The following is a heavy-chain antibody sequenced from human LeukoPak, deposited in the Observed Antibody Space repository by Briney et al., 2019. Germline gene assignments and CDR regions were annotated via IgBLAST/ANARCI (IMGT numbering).Heavy chain of an antibody. D-gene: IGHD3-9*01. CDR1: GFTFSTYA. Sequence: GRSLRLSCAASGFTFSTYAMHWVRQAPGEGLQWVAVISFDGSIENYADSVKGRFTISRDNSKNTLYLQMNSLRGEDTAVYYCARDFGWLSHFDYWGQGTLVSVSS. CDR2: ISFDGSIE. V-gene: IGHV3-30-3*01. CDR3: ARDFGWLSHFDY. J-gene: IGHJ4*02.